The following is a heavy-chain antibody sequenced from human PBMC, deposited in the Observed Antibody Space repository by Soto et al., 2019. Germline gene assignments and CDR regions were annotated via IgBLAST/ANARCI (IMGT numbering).Heavy chain of an antibody. CDR3: AKVGCSSTSCYALDY. D-gene: IGHD2-2*01. CDR1: GFTFDDYA. Sequence: ESGGGLVQPGRSLRLSCAASGFTFDDYAMHWVRQAPGKGLEWVSGISWNSGSIGYADSVKGRFTISRDNAKNSLYLQMNSLRAEDTALYYCAKVGCSSTSCYALDYWGQGTLVTVS. V-gene: IGHV3-9*01. J-gene: IGHJ4*02. CDR2: ISWNSGSI.